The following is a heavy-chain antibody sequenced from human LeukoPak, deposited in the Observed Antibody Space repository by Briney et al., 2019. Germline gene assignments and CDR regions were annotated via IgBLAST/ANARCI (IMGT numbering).Heavy chain of an antibody. J-gene: IGHJ4*02. CDR1: GGTFSSYA. CDR2: IIPIFGTA. V-gene: IGHV1-69*01. D-gene: IGHD3-10*01. CDR3: AKGPTIPPHYSAARNYFETKAHFDY. Sequence: ASVKVSCKASGGTFSSYAISWVRQAPGQGLEWMGGIIPIFGTANYAQKFQGRVTITADESTSTAYMELSSLRTEDTALYYCAKGPTIPPHYSAARNYFETKAHFDYWGQGTLVTVSS.